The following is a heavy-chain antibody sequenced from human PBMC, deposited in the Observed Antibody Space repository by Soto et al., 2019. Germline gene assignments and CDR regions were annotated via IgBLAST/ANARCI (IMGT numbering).Heavy chain of an antibody. CDR2: INAGNGNT. CDR3: ARGASPLIDY. V-gene: IGHV1-3*01. D-gene: IGHD1-26*01. CDR1: GYTFTTYG. Sequence: ASVKVSCKASGYTFTTYGVSWVRQAPGQRLEWMGWINAGNGNTKYSQKFQGRVTITRDTSASTAHMEVSSLRSEDTAVYYCARGASPLIDYWGQGTLVTVSS. J-gene: IGHJ4*02.